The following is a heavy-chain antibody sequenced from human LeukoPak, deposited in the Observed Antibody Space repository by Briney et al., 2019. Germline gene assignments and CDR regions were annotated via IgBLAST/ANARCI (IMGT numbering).Heavy chain of an antibody. CDR2: INTDGSST. D-gene: IGHD3-10*01. J-gene: IGHJ4*02. Sequence: PGGSLRLSCAASGFTFSSYWMHWVRHAPGKGLVWVSRINTDGSSTNYADSVKGRFTISRDNAKNTLYLQMNSLRAEDTAVYYCARDPYYYGSGSQTFDYWGQGTMVTVSS. V-gene: IGHV3-74*01. CDR1: GFTFSSYW. CDR3: ARDPYYYGSGSQTFDY.